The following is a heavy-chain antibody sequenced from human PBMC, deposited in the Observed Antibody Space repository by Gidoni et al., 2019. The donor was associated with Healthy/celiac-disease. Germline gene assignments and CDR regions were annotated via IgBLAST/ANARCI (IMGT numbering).Heavy chain of an antibody. CDR3: ARLLDGYWYFDL. D-gene: IGHD3-3*02. CDR1: GYSFTSYW. CDR2: IDPSDSYT. V-gene: IGHV5-10-1*03. J-gene: IGHJ2*01. Sequence: EVQLVQSGAEVKKPGASLRISCKGSGYSFTSYWLSWVRQMPGKGLEWMGRIDPSDSYTNYSPSFQGHVTISADKSISTAYLQWSSLKASDTAMYYCARLLDGYWYFDLWGRGTLVTVSS.